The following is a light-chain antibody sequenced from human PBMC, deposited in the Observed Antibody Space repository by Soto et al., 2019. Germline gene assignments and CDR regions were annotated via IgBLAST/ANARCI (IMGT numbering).Light chain of an antibody. CDR2: AAS. CDR3: KQSRSFPLT. Sequence: DIQMTEAPSSLSASVGDRVTITCRASQDLDRWLAWYQQKPGEAPKVLIYAASNLRSGVPSRFSGSGSGADFSLTISSLQPEDVATYYCKQSRSFPLTFGGGTKV. V-gene: IGKV1-12*01. CDR1: QDLDRW. J-gene: IGKJ4*01.